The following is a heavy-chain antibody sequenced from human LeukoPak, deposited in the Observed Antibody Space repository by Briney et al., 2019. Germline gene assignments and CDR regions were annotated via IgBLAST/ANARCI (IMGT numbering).Heavy chain of an antibody. Sequence: PSETLSLTCAVYGGSFSVYYWSWIRQPPGKGLEWIGEINHSGSTNYNPSLKSRVTISVDRSKNQFSLKLSSVTAADTAVYYCARARSGYLYVFDYWGQGTLVTVSS. CDR1: GGSFSVYY. CDR2: INHSGST. CDR3: ARARSGYLYVFDY. V-gene: IGHV4-34*01. D-gene: IGHD3-3*01. J-gene: IGHJ4*02.